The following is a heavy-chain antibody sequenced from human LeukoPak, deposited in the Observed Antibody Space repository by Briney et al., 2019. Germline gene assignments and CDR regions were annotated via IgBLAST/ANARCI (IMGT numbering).Heavy chain of an antibody. Sequence: GSLRLSCAASGFIFDTYGMLWVRQAPGKGLEWVAVTAYDGSNKVYADSVKGRFTISRDNSMNTLYLQMNSLRGEDTAVYYCAKEKAIATINYGLDVWGQGTTVTVSS. V-gene: IGHV3-30*18. CDR3: AKEKAIATINYGLDV. D-gene: IGHD1-1*01. J-gene: IGHJ6*02. CDR1: GFIFDTYG. CDR2: TAYDGSNK.